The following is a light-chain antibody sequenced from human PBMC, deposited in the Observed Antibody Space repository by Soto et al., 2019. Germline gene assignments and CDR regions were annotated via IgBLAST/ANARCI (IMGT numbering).Light chain of an antibody. J-gene: IGLJ2*01. V-gene: IGLV2-23*02. CDR1: NNDVGSYNL. CDR2: EVT. Sequence: QSVLTQPASVSGSPGQSITISCTGTNNDVGSYNLVSWYQQHPGKAPKLVIYEVTKRPSGVSNRFSASKSGITASLTISGLQAEDDADYYCCSYADPRSLDFGGGTQLTVL. CDR3: CSYADPRSLD.